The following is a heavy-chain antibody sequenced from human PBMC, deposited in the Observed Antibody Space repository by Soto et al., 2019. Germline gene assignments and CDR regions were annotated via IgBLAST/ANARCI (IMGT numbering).Heavy chain of an antibody. CDR3: ARPPGYVSDWYYFDL. V-gene: IGHV3-33*01. CDR2: IWYDGSNK. D-gene: IGHD3-9*01. Sequence: GGSLRLSCAASGFTFTNYGMHWVRQAPGKGLEWVAIIWYDGSNKYYADSVKGRFTISRDNSENTVTLQMNSLRAEDTAVYYCARPPGYVSDWYYFDLWGQGT. CDR1: GFTFTNYG. J-gene: IGHJ4*02.